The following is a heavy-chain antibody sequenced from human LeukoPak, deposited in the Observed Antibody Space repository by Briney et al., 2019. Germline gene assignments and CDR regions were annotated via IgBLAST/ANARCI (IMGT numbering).Heavy chain of an antibody. V-gene: IGHV4-34*01. D-gene: IGHD2-2*01. Sequence: SETLSLTCAVYGGFFGGYYWSWIRQPPGKGLEWIGEINHSGSTNYNPTLKSRVTISVDTSKNQFSLKLSSVTAADTAVYYCARGRRPRLGVVPAASIPSYYYYGMDVWGKGTTVTVSS. CDR2: INHSGST. CDR1: GGFFGGYY. CDR3: ARGRRPRLGVVPAASIPSYYYYGMDV. J-gene: IGHJ6*04.